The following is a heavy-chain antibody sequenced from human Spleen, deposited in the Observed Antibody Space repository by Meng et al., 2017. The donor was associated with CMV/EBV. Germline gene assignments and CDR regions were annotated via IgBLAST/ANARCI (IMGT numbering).Heavy chain of an antibody. CDR2: ISPYNGNT. D-gene: IGHD7-27*01. J-gene: IGHJ5*02. CDR1: SYTFNTYG. CDR3: ARMGRNKYGEDNWFDP. Sequence: ASVKVSCKASSYTFNTYGITWVRQAPGQGLECVGWISPYNGNTNYAQKFRGRVTMTTDTSTSTAYMELRSLRFDDTAVYYCARMGRNKYGEDNWFDPWGQGTLVTVPQ. V-gene: IGHV1-18*01.